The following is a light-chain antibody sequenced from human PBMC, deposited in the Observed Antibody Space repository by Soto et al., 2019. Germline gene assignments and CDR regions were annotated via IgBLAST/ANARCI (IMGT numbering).Light chain of an antibody. CDR2: AVS. Sequence: DIQMTQSQTSLSASVGDRVTITCRASQRISSYLNWYQQKPGKAPKILIYAVSNLQSGVPSRFSRSGSGTEFTLTISSLQPEDFATYYCQQSYSAPRTGGQGTKVQIK. CDR1: QRISSY. V-gene: IGKV1-39*01. CDR3: QQSYSAPRT. J-gene: IGKJ1*01.